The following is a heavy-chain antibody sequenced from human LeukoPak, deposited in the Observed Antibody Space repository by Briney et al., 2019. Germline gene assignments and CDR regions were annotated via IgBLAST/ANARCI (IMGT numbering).Heavy chain of an antibody. CDR3: ARGPHYDFWRPFDY. V-gene: IGHV3-7*01. CDR1: GFSFSSYW. Sequence: GGSLRLSCAASGFSFSSYWMAWVRQAPGKGLEWVANIKPDGSEKKYGDSVKGRFTISRDNAKNSLYLQMNSLRAEDTAVYYCARGPHYDFWRPFDYWGQGTLVTVSS. J-gene: IGHJ4*02. D-gene: IGHD3-3*01. CDR2: IKPDGSEK.